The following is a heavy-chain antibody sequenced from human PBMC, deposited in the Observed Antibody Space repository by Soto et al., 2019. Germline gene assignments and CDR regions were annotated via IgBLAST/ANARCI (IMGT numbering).Heavy chain of an antibody. J-gene: IGHJ4*02. V-gene: IGHV3-30*04. CDR3: ARVSGHVYATLHGPYDY. D-gene: IGHD2-8*01. Sequence: QVQLVESGGGVVQPGRSLRQSCAASDFTFNRHAMHWVRQAPGKGLEWVAVISHDGRIKYYADSVKGRFTISRDNSMNTLDLQMTSLRAEDTAIYFCARVSGHVYATLHGPYDYWGQGTLVTVSS. CDR2: ISHDGRIK. CDR1: DFTFNRHA.